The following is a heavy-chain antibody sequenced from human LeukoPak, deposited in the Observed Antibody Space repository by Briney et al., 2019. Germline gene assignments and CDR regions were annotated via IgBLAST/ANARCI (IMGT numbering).Heavy chain of an antibody. CDR2: IYYSGST. CDR1: GGSISSGGYY. V-gene: IGHV4-31*03. CDR3: ARTPDNHYYYMDV. J-gene: IGHJ6*03. Sequence: SQTLSLTCTVSGGSISSGGYYWSWIRQHPGKGLEWIGYIYYSGSTYYNPSLKSRVTISVDTSKNHFSLKLSFVTAADTAVYYCARTPDNHYYYMDVWGKGTTVTVSS. D-gene: IGHD3-22*01.